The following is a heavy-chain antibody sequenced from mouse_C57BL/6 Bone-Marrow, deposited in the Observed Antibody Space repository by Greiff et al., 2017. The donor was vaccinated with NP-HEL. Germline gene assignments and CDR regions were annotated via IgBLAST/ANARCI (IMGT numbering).Heavy chain of an antibody. D-gene: IGHD2-2*01. CDR2: IYPGSGST. CDR3: ARSIYYGYDGAFSPWFAY. J-gene: IGHJ3*01. V-gene: IGHV1-55*01. CDR1: GYTFTSYW. Sequence: QVQLQQPGAELVKPGASVKMSCKASGYTFTSYWITWVKQRPGQGLEWIGDIYPGSGSTNYNEKFKSKATLTVDTSSSTAYMQLSSLTSEDSAVHYCARSIYYGYDGAFSPWFAYWGQGTLVTVSA.